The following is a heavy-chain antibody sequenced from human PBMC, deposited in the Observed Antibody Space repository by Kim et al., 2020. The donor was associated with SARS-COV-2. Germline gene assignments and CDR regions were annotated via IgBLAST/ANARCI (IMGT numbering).Heavy chain of an antibody. Sequence: SETLSLTCTVSGGSISNYYWSWIRQPPGKGLEWIGYIYYSGSTNYNPALKSRVTISVDTSKNHSSLKLSSVTAADTAVYYCARQLEGALSYFHYWAQGAL. CDR3: ARQLEGALSYFHY. CDR2: IYYSGST. D-gene: IGHD3-3*01. CDR1: GGSISNYY. V-gene: IGHV4-59*08. J-gene: IGHJ4*02.